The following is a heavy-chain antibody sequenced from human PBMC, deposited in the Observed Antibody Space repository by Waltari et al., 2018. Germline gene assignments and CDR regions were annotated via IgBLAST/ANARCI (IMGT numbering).Heavy chain of an antibody. Sequence: EVQLVESGGGLVQPGGSLRLSCAASGFTFSSYWMSWVRQAPGKGLEWVANIKQDGSEKYYVDSVKGRFTISRDNAKNSLYLQMNSLRAEDTAVYYCARDPGYSSGWYFDYYYYGMDVWGQGTTVTVSS. J-gene: IGHJ6*02. CDR3: ARDPGYSSGWYFDYYYYGMDV. CDR2: IKQDGSEK. D-gene: IGHD6-19*01. CDR1: GFTFSSYW. V-gene: IGHV3-7*01.